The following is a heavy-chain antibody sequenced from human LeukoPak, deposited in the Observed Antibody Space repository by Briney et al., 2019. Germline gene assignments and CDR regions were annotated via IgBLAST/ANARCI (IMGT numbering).Heavy chain of an antibody. CDR2: ISYSGNT. CDR3: ARGTNWANWFDP. D-gene: IGHD7-27*01. Sequence: SETLSLTCSVSGGSISHYDWSWIRQPPGKRLEWIGYISYSGNTNYNPSLQSRVTISLDTSKIQFSLNVTSVTAADTAVYYCARGTNWANWFDPWGQGTLVTVSS. V-gene: IGHV4-59*01. CDR1: GGSISHYD. J-gene: IGHJ5*02.